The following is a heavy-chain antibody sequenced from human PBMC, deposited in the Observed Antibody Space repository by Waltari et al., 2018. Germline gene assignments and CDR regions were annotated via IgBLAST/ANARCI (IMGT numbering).Heavy chain of an antibody. V-gene: IGHV3-9*01. J-gene: IGHJ6*02. Sequence: EVQLVESGGGLVQPGRSLRLSCAASGFTFDDYAMHWVRQAPGKGLGWVSGISWNSGSIGYADSVKGRFTISSDNAKNSLYLQMNSLRAEDTALYYCAKGADPTRRYYGMDVWGQGTTVTVSS. CDR1: GFTFDDYA. CDR2: ISWNSGSI. CDR3: AKGADPTRRYYGMDV.